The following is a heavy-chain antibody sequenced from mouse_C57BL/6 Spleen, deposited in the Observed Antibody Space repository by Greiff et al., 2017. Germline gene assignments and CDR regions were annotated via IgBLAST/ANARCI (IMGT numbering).Heavy chain of an antibody. CDR3: ARDMAY. V-gene: IGHV3-1*01. CDR2: ISYSGST. Sequence: EVKLQESGPGMVKPSQSLSLTCTVTGYSFTSGYDWHWIRPFPGNKLEWMGYISYSGSTTYNPSLKSRISITHDTSKNHFFLKLNSVTTEDTATYYCARDMAYWGQGTLVTVSA. CDR1: GYSFTSGYD. J-gene: IGHJ3*01.